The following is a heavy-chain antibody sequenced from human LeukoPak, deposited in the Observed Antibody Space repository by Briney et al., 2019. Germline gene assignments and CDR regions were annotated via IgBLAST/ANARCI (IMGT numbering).Heavy chain of an antibody. Sequence: GRSLRLSCAASGFTSSSYGMHWVRQAPGKGLEWVAVIWYDGSNKYYADSVKGRFTISRDNSKNTLYLQMNSLRAEDTAVYYCAKDPGIAVAGTREYFQHWGQGTLVTVSS. D-gene: IGHD6-19*01. CDR2: IWYDGSNK. J-gene: IGHJ1*01. CDR3: AKDPGIAVAGTREYFQH. CDR1: GFTSSSYG. V-gene: IGHV3-33*06.